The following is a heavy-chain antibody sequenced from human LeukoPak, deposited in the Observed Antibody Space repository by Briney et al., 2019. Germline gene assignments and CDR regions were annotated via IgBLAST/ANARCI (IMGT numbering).Heavy chain of an antibody. CDR1: GYTFTRYY. Sequence: ASVKVSCKASGYTFTRYYIHWVRQAPGEGLEWMGIINPSTGSTSYEQKFQGRVTMTRDTSTSTLYVELSSLRSEDTAVYYCASGLSYYYDSSADYWGQGTLVTVSS. J-gene: IGHJ4*02. CDR2: INPSTGST. D-gene: IGHD3-22*01. V-gene: IGHV1-46*01. CDR3: ASGLSYYYDSSADY.